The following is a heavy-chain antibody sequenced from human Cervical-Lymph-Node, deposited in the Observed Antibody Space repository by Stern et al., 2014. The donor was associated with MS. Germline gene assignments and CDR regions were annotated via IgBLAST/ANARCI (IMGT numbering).Heavy chain of an antibody. CDR1: GYSFSTYA. V-gene: IGHV1-3*01. Sequence: VQLVQSGAEVKKPGASVKVSCKASGYSFSTYAMHWLRQAPGHRPAWMGWINGGNGKTKSSQKFQGGVPLTRDTSASTVYMELNSLRSEDTAVYYCARGRGYYFDYWGQGTLVTVSS. J-gene: IGHJ4*02. CDR3: ARGRGYYFDY. CDR2: INGGNGKT.